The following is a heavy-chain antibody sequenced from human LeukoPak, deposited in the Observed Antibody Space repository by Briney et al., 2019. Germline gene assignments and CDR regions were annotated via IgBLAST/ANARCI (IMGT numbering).Heavy chain of an antibody. Sequence: SETLSLTCTVSGGSISSGNYYWTWIRQLPGRGLEWIGYIYYTGSTYYNPSLKSRISISADTSNNQFSLKLSSVTAADTAVYYCARGRVWFGGLGRRPETTEWGRRLDYWGQGTLVTVSS. CDR3: ARGRVWFGGLGRRPETTEWGRRLDY. CDR2: IYYTGST. D-gene: IGHD3-10*01. CDR1: GGSISSGNYY. J-gene: IGHJ4*02. V-gene: IGHV4-31*03.